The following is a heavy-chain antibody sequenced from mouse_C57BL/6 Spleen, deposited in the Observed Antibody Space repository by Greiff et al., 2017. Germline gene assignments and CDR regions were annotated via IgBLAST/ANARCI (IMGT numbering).Heavy chain of an antibody. Sequence: EVKLVESGGGLVKPGGSLKLSCAASGFTFSDYGMHWVRQAPEKGLEWVAYISSGSSTIYYADTVKGRFTISRYNAKNTLFLQMTSLRSEDTAMYYCARRDGYYDYSMDYWGQGTSVTVSS. V-gene: IGHV5-17*01. D-gene: IGHD2-3*01. CDR1: GFTFSDYG. CDR3: ARRDGYYDYSMDY. CDR2: ISSGSSTI. J-gene: IGHJ4*01.